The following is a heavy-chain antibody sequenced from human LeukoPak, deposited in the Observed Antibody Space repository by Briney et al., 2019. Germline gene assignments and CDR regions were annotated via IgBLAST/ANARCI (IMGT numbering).Heavy chain of an antibody. CDR2: IRYDGSNK. D-gene: IGHD2-2*02. CDR1: GFTFSSYG. Sequence: PGGSLRLSCAASGFTFSSYGMHWVRQAPGKGLEWVAFIRYDGSNKYYADSVKGRLTISRDNSKNTLYLQMNSLRAEDTAVYYCAKDGGYCSSTSCYTRVGDYWGQGTLVTVSS. J-gene: IGHJ4*02. CDR3: AKDGGYCSSTSCYTRVGDY. V-gene: IGHV3-30*02.